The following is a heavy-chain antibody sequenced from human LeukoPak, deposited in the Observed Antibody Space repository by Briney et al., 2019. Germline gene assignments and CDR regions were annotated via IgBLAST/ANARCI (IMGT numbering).Heavy chain of an antibody. Sequence: SETLSLTCAVYGGSFSGYYWSWIRQPPGKGLEWIGEINHSGSTNYNPSLKSRVTISVDTPKNQFSLKLSSVTAADTAVYYCARGAGYSYGGVSRFDYWGQGTLVTVSS. CDR2: INHSGST. CDR1: GGSFSGYY. V-gene: IGHV4-34*01. CDR3: ARGAGYSYGGVSRFDY. D-gene: IGHD5-18*01. J-gene: IGHJ4*02.